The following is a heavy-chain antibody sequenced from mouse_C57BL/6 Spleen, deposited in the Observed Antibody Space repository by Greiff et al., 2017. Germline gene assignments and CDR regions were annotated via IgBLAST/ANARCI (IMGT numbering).Heavy chain of an antibody. Sequence: EVKLMESGGGLVQPKGSLKLSCAASGFSFNTYAMNWVRQAPGKGLEWVARIRSKSNNYATYYADSVKDRFTISRDDSESMLYLQMNNLKTEDTAMYYCVRQGGYDGYSFFAYWGQGTLVTVSA. V-gene: IGHV10-1*01. D-gene: IGHD2-3*01. J-gene: IGHJ3*01. CDR1: GFSFNTYA. CDR2: IRSKSNNYAT. CDR3: VRQGGYDGYSFFAY.